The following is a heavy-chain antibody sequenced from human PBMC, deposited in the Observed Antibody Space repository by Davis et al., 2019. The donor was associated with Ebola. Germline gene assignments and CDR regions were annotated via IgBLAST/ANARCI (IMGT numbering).Heavy chain of an antibody. CDR1: GFTFSSYT. CDR3: ARSATLATILKNWFDP. J-gene: IGHJ5*02. CDR2: ISSRSTYI. Sequence: LSLTCAASGFTFSSYTMNWVRQAPGKGLEWVSSISSRSTYIYYADSVKGRFTISRDNAKNSLYLQMNSLRAEDTAMYYCARSATLATILKNWFDPWGQGTLVTVSS. V-gene: IGHV3-21*01. D-gene: IGHD5-12*01.